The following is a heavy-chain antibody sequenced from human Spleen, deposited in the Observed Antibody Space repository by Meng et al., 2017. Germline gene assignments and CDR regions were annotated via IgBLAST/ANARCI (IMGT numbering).Heavy chain of an antibody. J-gene: IGHJ4*02. D-gene: IGHD4-11*01. CDR2: INHSGST. CDR1: GGSFSDYY. Sequence: QGQLRSWGEGLLKPSETPSLTFVVPGGSFSDYYWSWIRQPPGKGLEWIGEINHSGSTNYNPSLESRATISVDTSQNNLSLKLSSVTAADSAVYYCARGPTTMAHDFDYWGQGTLVTVSS. CDR3: ARGPTTMAHDFDY. V-gene: IGHV4-34*01.